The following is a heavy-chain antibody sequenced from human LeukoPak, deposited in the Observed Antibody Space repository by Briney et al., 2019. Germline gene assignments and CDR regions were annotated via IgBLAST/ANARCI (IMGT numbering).Heavy chain of an antibody. J-gene: IGHJ4*02. CDR3: AVPPYYYGSGSSNYFDY. CDR1: GFTFDDYA. D-gene: IGHD3-10*01. CDR2: IKQDGSEK. V-gene: IGHV3-7*03. Sequence: PGGSLRLSCATSGFTFDDYAMHWVRQAPGKGLEWVANIKQDGSEKYYVDSVKGRFTISRDNAKNSLYLQKNSLRAEDTAVYYCAVPPYYYGSGSSNYFDYWGQGTLVTVSS.